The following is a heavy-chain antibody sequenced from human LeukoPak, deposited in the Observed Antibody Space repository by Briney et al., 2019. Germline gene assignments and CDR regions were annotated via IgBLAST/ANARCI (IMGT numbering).Heavy chain of an antibody. CDR2: IYYSGST. J-gene: IGHJ6*03. D-gene: IGHD5-24*01. CDR1: GGSISSYY. CDR3: ARAAAERWLQWDYYYYMDV. V-gene: IGHV4-59*12. Sequence: SETLSLTCTVSGGSISSYYWSWIRQPPGKGLEWIGYIYYSGSTNYNPSLKSRVTISVDTSKNQFSLKLSSVTAADTAVHYCARAAAERWLQWDYYYYMDVWGKGTMVTVSS.